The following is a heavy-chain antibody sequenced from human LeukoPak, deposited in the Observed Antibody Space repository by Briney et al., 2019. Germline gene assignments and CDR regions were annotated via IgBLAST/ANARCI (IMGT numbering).Heavy chain of an antibody. Sequence: GGSLRLSCAASGFTFSSFSMNWVRQAPGKGLEWVSSITSSSNYIYYASSVRGRFTISRDNAKNSLYPQMNSLRAEDTAVYYCARDLRLWGQGTLVTVSS. CDR1: GFTFSSFS. V-gene: IGHV3-21*01. CDR2: ITSSSNYI. J-gene: IGHJ4*02. CDR3: ARDLRL.